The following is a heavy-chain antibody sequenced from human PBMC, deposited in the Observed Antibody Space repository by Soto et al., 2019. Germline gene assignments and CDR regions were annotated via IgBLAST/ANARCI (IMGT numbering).Heavy chain of an antibody. V-gene: IGHV2-70*11. Sequence: GSGPTLVNPTQTLTLTCTFSGFSLSTSGMCVSWIRQPPGKALEWLARIDWDDDKYYSTSLKTRLTISKDTSKNQVVLTMTNMDPVDTATYYCARIISKGPVYYYYGMDVWGQGTTVTVSS. J-gene: IGHJ6*02. CDR2: IDWDDDK. CDR3: ARIISKGPVYYYYGMDV. CDR1: GFSLSTSGMC.